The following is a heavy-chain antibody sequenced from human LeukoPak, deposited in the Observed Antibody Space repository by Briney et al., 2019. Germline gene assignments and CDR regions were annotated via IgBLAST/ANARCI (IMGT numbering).Heavy chain of an antibody. CDR3: AKGKPSSLWPPFDD. D-gene: IGHD5-18*01. Sequence: GGSLRLSCAASGFTFRTYGIHWVRQAPGMGLEWVAVISYDGSNKYYADSVKGRFTISRDNSKNTLYLQMNSLKPEDTAVYYCAKGKPSSLWPPFDDWGQGTLVTVSS. CDR1: GFTFRTYG. J-gene: IGHJ4*02. CDR2: ISYDGSNK. V-gene: IGHV3-30*18.